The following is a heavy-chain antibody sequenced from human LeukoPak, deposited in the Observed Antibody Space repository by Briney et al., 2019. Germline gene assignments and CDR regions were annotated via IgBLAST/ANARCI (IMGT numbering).Heavy chain of an antibody. D-gene: IGHD6-13*01. V-gene: IGHV3-48*02. CDR3: ARDHKAAAGRDFDY. CDR2: ISSSGSAI. CDR1: GFTFSSYS. Sequence: GGSLRLSCAASGFTFSSYSMNWGRQAPGKGLEWVSYISSSGSAIYYADSVKGRFTISRDNAKNSLYLQMNGLRDEDTAVYYCARDHKAAAGRDFDYWGQGTLVTVSS. J-gene: IGHJ4*02.